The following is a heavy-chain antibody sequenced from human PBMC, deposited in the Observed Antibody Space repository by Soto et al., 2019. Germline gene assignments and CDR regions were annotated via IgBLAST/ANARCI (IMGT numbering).Heavy chain of an antibody. V-gene: IGHV1-69*06. CDR2: IIPIFGTA. CDR3: ARGGGDIVVVPAATALWYYGMDV. Sequence: QVQLVQSGAEVKKPGSSVKVSCKASGGTFSSYAISWVRQAPGQGLEWMGGIIPIFGTANYAQKFQGRVMITADKSTSTAYMERSSLRSEDTAVYYCARGGGDIVVVPAATALWYYGMDVWGQGTTVTVSS. J-gene: IGHJ6*02. CDR1: GGTFSSYA. D-gene: IGHD2-2*01.